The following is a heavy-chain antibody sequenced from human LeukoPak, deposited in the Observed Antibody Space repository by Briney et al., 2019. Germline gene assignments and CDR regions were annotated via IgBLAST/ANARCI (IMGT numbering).Heavy chain of an antibody. J-gene: IGHJ4*02. CDR1: GYTFTGYY. D-gene: IGHD3-16*02. CDR3: ARLSTPNLYYFDY. V-gene: IGHV1-2*02. CDR2: INPNSGVT. Sequence: ASVKVSCKASGYTFTGYYMHWVRQASGQGLEWMGWINPNSGVTYYAQKFQGRVSMTRDTSISTAYMEVSRLRSDDSALYYCARLSTPNLYYFDYWGQGTLVTVSS.